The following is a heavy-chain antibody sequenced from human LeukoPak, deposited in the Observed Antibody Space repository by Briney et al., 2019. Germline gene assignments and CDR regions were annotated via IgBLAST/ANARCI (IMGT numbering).Heavy chain of an antibody. J-gene: IGHJ5*02. D-gene: IGHD6-13*01. Sequence: ASVKVSCRASGYTFTGYYIHWVRQAPGQGLEWMGRINPNAGGTDYAQKFQGRVTMTRDTSISTAYMELSRLTSDDTAIYYCAKVPPSITAAGNWLGLWGQGALVTVSS. CDR3: AKVPPSITAAGNWLGL. CDR2: INPNAGGT. CDR1: GYTFTGYY. V-gene: IGHV1-2*06.